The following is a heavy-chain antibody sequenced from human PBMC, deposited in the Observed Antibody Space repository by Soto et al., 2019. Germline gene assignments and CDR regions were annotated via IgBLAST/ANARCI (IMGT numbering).Heavy chain of an antibody. J-gene: IGHJ5*02. V-gene: IGHV3-23*04. CDR2: ISGSGGSA. D-gene: IGHD2-2*01. Sequence: EVQLVESGGGLVQPGGSLRLSCAASGFTFRSYAMSWVRQAPGKGLEWVSSISGSGGSAFYVDSVKGRFTISRDNSKNTLQMQMNSLRADDTAIYSCAKVTAASGTFVVTFDPWGQGSLVTVSS. CDR3: AKVTAASGTFVVTFDP. CDR1: GFTFRSYA.